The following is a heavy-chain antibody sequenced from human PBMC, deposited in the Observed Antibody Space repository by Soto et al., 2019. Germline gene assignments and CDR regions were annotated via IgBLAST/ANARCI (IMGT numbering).Heavy chain of an antibody. CDR2: IYYSGST. CDR1: GGSISSYY. V-gene: IGHV4-59*01. D-gene: IGHD5-12*01. Sequence: SETLSLTCTVSGGSISSYYWSWIRQPPGKGLEWIGYIYYSGSTNYTPSLKSRVTISVDTSKNQFSLKLSSVTAADTAVYYCAREKARDYYYYGMDVWGQGTTVT. CDR3: AREKARDYYYYGMDV. J-gene: IGHJ6*02.